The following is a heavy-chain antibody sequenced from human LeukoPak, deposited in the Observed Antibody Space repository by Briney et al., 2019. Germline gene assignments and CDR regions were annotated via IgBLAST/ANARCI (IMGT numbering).Heavy chain of an antibody. CDR2: ISWNSGSI. V-gene: IGHV3-9*01. Sequence: PGGSLRLSCASTGFTFDDYAMHWVRKAPGKDLEWVSGISWNSGSIGYADSVKGRFTISRDNAKNSLYLQMNSLRAEDTAVYYCAREKGAYDSSGSSDAFDIWGQGTMVTVSS. CDR3: AREKGAYDSSGSSDAFDI. D-gene: IGHD3-22*01. J-gene: IGHJ3*02. CDR1: GFTFDDYA.